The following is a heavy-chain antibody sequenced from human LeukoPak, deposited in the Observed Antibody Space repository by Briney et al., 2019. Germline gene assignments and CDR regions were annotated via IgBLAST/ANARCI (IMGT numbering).Heavy chain of an antibody. V-gene: IGHV4-30-2*01. CDR2: IYHSGST. Sequence: SQTLSLTCTVSGGSISSGGYYWSWIRQPPGKGLEWIGYIYHSGSTYYNPSLKSRVTMSVDTSKNQFSLKLSSVTAADTAVYYCARESIAARLGYYYMDVWGKGTTVTVSS. J-gene: IGHJ6*03. CDR3: ARESIAARLGYYYMDV. CDR1: GGSISSGGYY. D-gene: IGHD6-6*01.